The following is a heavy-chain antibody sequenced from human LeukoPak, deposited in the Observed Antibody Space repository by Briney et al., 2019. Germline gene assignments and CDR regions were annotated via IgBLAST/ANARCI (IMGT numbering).Heavy chain of an antibody. D-gene: IGHD5-18*01. CDR3: ARTGYTAMAPVSDDY. CDR2: IIPIFGTA. Sequence: GASVKVSCKXSGGTFSSYAISWVRQAPRQGLEWMGRIIPIFGTANYAQKFQGRVTITTGESTSTAYMELSSLRSEDTAVYYCARTGYTAMAPVSDDYWGQGTLVTVSS. CDR1: GGTFSSYA. V-gene: IGHV1-69*05. J-gene: IGHJ4*02.